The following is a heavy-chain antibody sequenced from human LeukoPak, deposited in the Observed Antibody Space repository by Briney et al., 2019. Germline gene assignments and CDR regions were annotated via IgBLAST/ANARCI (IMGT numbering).Heavy chain of an antibody. D-gene: IGHD3-22*01. J-gene: IGHJ4*02. V-gene: IGHV1-69*04. CDR1: GGTFSSYA. CDR2: IIPIFGIA. Sequence: SVKVSCKACGGTFSSYAISWVRQAPGQGREWMGRIIPIFGIANYAQKFQGRVTITADKSTSTAYMELSSLRSEDTAVYYCATDGGYYDSSGYYCFDYWGQGTLVTVSS. CDR3: ATDGGYYDSSGYYCFDY.